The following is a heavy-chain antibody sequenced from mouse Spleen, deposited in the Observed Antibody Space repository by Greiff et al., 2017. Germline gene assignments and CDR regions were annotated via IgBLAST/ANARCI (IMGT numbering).Heavy chain of an antibody. J-gene: IGHJ1*03. V-gene: IGHV1-64*01. D-gene: IGHD2-4*01. CDR3: ARSRIYDYDWYFDV. Sequence: QVQLQQPGAELVKPGASVKLSCKASGYTFTSYWMHWVKQRPGQGLEWIGMIHPNSGSTNYNEKFKSKATLTVDKSSSTAYMQLSSLTSEDSAVYYCARSRIYDYDWYFDVWGTGTTVTVSS. CDR1: GYTFTSYW. CDR2: IHPNSGST.